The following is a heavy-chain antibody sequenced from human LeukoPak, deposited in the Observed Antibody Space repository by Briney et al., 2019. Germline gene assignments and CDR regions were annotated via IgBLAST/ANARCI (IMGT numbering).Heavy chain of an antibody. CDR2: IYYSGST. D-gene: IGHD6-13*01. CDR3: ARVHSSSWYPNYYYFDY. CDR1: GGSFSGYY. J-gene: IGHJ4*02. Sequence: SETLSLTCAVYGGSFSGYYWSWIRQPPGKGLEWIGYIYYSGSTNYNPSLKSRVTISVDTSKNQFSLKLSSVTAADTAVYYCARVHSSSWYPNYYYFDYWGQGTLVTVSS. V-gene: IGHV4-59*01.